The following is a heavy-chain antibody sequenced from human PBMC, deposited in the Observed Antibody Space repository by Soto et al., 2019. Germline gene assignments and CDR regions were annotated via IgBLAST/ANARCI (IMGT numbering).Heavy chain of an antibody. V-gene: IGHV3-30-3*01. CDR3: ARATGWTTVVTRLGFDP. D-gene: IGHD4-17*01. CDR2: ISYDGSNK. Sequence: QVQLVESGGGVVQPGRSLRLSCAASGFTFSSYAMHWVRQAPGKGLEWVAVISYDGSNKYYADSVKGRFTISRDNSKNTLSLQMNRLRAEDPAVYYCARATGWTTVVTRLGFDPWGQGTLVTVSS. CDR1: GFTFSSYA. J-gene: IGHJ5*02.